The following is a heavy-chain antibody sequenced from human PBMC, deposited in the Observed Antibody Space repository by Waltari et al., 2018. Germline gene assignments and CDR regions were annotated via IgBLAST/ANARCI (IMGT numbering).Heavy chain of an antibody. CDR1: GFTFSNYA. CDR3: ARDECTGGDCYSHFHY. D-gene: IGHD2-21*02. CDR2: IINNGDSS. J-gene: IGHJ4*02. V-gene: IGHV3-23*01. Sequence: EVHLLESGGGLIRPGGSLRLSCAASGFTFSNYAMSWVRQAPGPCLLWVSGIINNGDSSFSADSGKVRFTISRDNSKNTLYLQMENLRGEDTAVYYCARDECTGGDCYSHFHYWGQGTWSPSPQ.